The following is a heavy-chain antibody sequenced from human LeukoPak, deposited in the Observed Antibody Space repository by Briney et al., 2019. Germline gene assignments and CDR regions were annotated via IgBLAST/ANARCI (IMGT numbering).Heavy chain of an antibody. V-gene: IGHV4-4*07. CDR1: GGSISSYY. D-gene: IGHD6-19*01. Sequence: SETLSLTCTVSGGSISSYYWSWIRQPAGKGLEWIGRIYTSGSTNYNPSLKSRVTMSVDTSKNQFSLKLSSVTAADTAVYYCAREEGAYSSGWYDYYYYMDVWGKGTTVTVSS. CDR2: IYTSGST. CDR3: AREEGAYSSGWYDYYYYMDV. J-gene: IGHJ6*03.